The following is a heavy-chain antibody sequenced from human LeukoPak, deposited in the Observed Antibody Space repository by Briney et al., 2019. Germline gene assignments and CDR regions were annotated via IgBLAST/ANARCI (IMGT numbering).Heavy chain of an antibody. CDR3: GRAMEG. D-gene: IGHD1-1*01. J-gene: IGHJ4*02. CDR1: GFTFSSYA. CDR2: ISYDGSNK. V-gene: IGHV3-30-3*01. Sequence: GRSLRLSCAASGFTFSSYAMHWVRQAPGKGLEWVAVISYDGSNKYYADSVKGRFTISRDNSKNTLYLQMNSLRAEDTAVYYCGRAMEGWGQGTLVTVSS.